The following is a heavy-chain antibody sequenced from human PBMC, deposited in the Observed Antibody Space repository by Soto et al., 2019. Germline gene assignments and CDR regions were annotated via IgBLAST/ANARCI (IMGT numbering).Heavy chain of an antibody. CDR2: ISYDGSNK. CDR3: ARGAGIVVAGTSFDY. D-gene: IGHD6-19*01. V-gene: IGHV3-30-3*01. J-gene: IGHJ4*02. Sequence: QVQLVESGGGVVQPGRSLRLSCAASGFTFSSYSMHWVRQAPGKGLEWVAFISYDGSNKYYADSVKGRFTISRDNSKNTLYLQMNSLRAEDTAVYYCARGAGIVVAGTSFDYWGQGTLVTVSS. CDR1: GFTFSSYS.